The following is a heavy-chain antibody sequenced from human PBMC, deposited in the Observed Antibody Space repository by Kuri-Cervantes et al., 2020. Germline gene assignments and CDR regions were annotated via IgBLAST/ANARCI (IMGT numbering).Heavy chain of an antibody. V-gene: IGHV4-34*01. CDR1: GGSFSGFY. D-gene: IGHD2-2*01. J-gene: IGHJ4*02. CDR2: INHSGSI. CDR3: ARVPSCIGLTCYGFDY. Sequence: GSLRLSCAVYGGSFSGFYWSWIRQPPGKGLEWIGEINHSGSINYNPSLKSRVTMSVDMSKSQFSLRLTSVTAADTAVYFCARVPSCIGLTCYGFDYWGQGILVTVSS.